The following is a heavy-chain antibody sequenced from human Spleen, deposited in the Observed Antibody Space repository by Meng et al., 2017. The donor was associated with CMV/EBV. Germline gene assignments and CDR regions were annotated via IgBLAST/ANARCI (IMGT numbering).Heavy chain of an antibody. J-gene: IGHJ4*02. CDR1: EFTYGTDA. D-gene: IGHD1-26*01. CDR3: AKYYHVLRNTFDY. Sequence: ADSEFTYGTDAMSGGRKAPGKGVRWVSGISGSSRSTCYADSLKGRFTISRDNSKNTLYLQMSSLRAEDTAIYYCAKYYHVLRNTFDYWGQGTLVTVSS. V-gene: IGHV3-23*01. CDR2: ISGSSRST.